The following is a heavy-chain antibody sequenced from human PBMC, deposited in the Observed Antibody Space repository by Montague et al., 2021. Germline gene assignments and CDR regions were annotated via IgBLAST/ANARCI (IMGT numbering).Heavy chain of an antibody. V-gene: IGHV3-48*02. CDR3: ARDSYSSGWYSAEYFQH. Sequence: SLRLSCAASGFTFRTYGMNWVRQAPGKGLEWVSYITGSSSSIYYADSVRVRFTISRDNPKNSLYLQMNSLRDKDTAVYYCARDSYSSGWYSAEYFQHWGQGTLVTVSS. J-gene: IGHJ1*01. CDR1: GFTFRTYG. CDR2: ITGSSSSI. D-gene: IGHD6-19*01.